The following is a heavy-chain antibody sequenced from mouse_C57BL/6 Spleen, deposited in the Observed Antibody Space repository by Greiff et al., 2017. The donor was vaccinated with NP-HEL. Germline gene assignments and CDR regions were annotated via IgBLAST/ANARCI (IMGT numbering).Heavy chain of an antibody. CDR3: ARHEDGGLYDYDAWFAY. J-gene: IGHJ3*01. Sequence: VQLQQSGAELVKPGASVKLSCKASGYTFTEYTIHWVKQRSGQGLEWIGWFYPGSGSIKYNEKFKDKATLTADKSSSTVYMELSRLTSEDSAVYFCARHEDGGLYDYDAWFAYWGQGTLVTVSA. D-gene: IGHD2-4*01. V-gene: IGHV1-62-2*01. CDR1: GYTFTEYT. CDR2: FYPGSGSI.